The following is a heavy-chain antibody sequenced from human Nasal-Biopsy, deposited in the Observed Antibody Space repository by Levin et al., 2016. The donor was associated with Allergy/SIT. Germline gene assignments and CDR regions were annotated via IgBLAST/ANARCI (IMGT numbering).Heavy chain of an antibody. CDR1: GYSFTGYY. J-gene: IGHJ4*02. CDR2: INPNSGGT. Sequence: ASVKVSCKASGYSFTGYYMHWVRQAPGQGLEWMGWINPNSGGTKYAQKFQGRVTLTRDTSINIAYMELSRLKSDDTAVYYCARHHRESNSGWTNYYFDYWGQGALVTVSS. D-gene: IGHD6-19*01. CDR3: ARHHRESNSGWTNYYFDY. V-gene: IGHV1-2*02.